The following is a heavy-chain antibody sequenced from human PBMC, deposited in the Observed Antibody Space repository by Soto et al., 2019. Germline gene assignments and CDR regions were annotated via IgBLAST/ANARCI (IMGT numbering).Heavy chain of an antibody. Sequence: GRSLRLCCAASGFTFSSYAMSWVRQAPGKGLEWVSAISGSGGSTYYADSVKGRFTISRDNSKNTLYLQMNSLRAEDTAVYYCAKDLCSSTSGYKWGLYYYYVCEVCGKGTTVTVSS. J-gene: IGHJ6*04. V-gene: IGHV3-23*01. CDR1: GFTFSSYA. CDR3: AKDLCSSTSGYKWGLYYYYVCEV. CDR2: ISGSGGST. D-gene: IGHD2-2*02.